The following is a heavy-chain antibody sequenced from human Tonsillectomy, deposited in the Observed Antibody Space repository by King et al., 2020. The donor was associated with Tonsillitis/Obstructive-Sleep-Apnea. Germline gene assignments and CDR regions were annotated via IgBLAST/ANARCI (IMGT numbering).Heavy chain of an antibody. CDR1: GGSISGYY. D-gene: IGHD2-8*01. V-gene: IGHV4-59*01. Sequence: QLQESGPGLVKPSETLSLTCTVSGGSISGYYWSWIRQPPGKGLEWIGFFDYSGSANYNPSLKSRVTMSVDTSKNQFSLMLSSVTAADTAVYYCAREGAVMNAFDIWGQGTMVTGSS. CDR3: AREGAVMNAFDI. J-gene: IGHJ3*02. CDR2: FDYSGSA.